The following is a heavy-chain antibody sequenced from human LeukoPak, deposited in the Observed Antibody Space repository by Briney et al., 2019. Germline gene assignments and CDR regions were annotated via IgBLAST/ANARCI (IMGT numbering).Heavy chain of an antibody. CDR2: ISAYKGNT. CDR3: ARARGGYYYGMDV. CDR1: GYTFTSYG. J-gene: IGHJ6*02. V-gene: IGHV1-18*01. D-gene: IGHD2-15*01. Sequence: VASVKVSCKASGYTFTSYGISWVRQAPGQGLEWMGWISAYKGNTNYAQKLQGRVTMTTDTSTSTAYMELRSLRSDDTAVYYCARARGGYYYGMDVWGQGTTVIVSS.